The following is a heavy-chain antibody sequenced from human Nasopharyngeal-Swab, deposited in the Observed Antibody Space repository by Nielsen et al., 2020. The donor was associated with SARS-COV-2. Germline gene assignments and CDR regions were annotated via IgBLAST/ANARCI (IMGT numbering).Heavy chain of an antibody. CDR2: INPSGST. Sequence: ASVKVSCKASGYTFTSYYMHWVRQAPGQGLEWMGIINPSGSTTYSEKFQGRVTMTSDTSTSTVYMELSSLRSEDTAVYYCARGLSPYYDFWSGWLDYWGQGILVTVSS. CDR3: ARGLSPYYDFWSGWLDY. V-gene: IGHV1-46*01. J-gene: IGHJ4*02. CDR1: GYTFTSYY. D-gene: IGHD3-3*01.